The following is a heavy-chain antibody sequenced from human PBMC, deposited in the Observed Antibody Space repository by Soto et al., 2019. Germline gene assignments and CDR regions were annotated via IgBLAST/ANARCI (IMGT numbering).Heavy chain of an antibody. CDR2: ISAYNGNT. CDR3: ARIRSGYDGHGAFDI. J-gene: IGHJ3*02. D-gene: IGHD5-12*01. CDR1: GYTFTSYG. V-gene: IGHV1-18*01. Sequence: QVQLVQSGAEVKKPGASVKVSCKASGYTFTSYGISWVRQAPGQGLEWMGWISAYNGNTNYAQKLQGRVTMTTDTSTSTADMELRSLRSDDTAVYYCARIRSGYDGHGAFDIWGQGTMVTVSS.